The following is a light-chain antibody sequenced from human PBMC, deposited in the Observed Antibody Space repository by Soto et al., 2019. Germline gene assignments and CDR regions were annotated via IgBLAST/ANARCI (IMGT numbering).Light chain of an antibody. CDR1: QSVSSN. Sequence: EIVMTQSPATLSVSPGERATLSCRASQSVSSNLAWYQQKPGQAPRLLIYGASTRATGIPARVSGSGSGTEFTLTISSLQSEDFAVYYCQKYNNCPRTFGQGTKVEIK. CDR3: QKYNNCPRT. V-gene: IGKV3-15*01. J-gene: IGKJ1*01. CDR2: GAS.